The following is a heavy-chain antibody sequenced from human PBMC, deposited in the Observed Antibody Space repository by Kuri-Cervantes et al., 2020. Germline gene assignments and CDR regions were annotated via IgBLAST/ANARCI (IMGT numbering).Heavy chain of an antibody. V-gene: IGHV3-11*04. CDR2: ISSRDSTI. CDR1: GFTFSDYY. D-gene: IGHD2-8*01. J-gene: IGHJ4*02. Sequence: GGSLRLSCAASGFTFSDYYMSWIRQGPGKGLEWVAYISSRDSTIYYADSVKGRFTISRDNAKSSLHLQMNSLRVEDTAVYYCARERETYCTNGVCYMYYFDYWGQGTLVTVSS. CDR3: ARERETYCTNGVCYMYYFDY.